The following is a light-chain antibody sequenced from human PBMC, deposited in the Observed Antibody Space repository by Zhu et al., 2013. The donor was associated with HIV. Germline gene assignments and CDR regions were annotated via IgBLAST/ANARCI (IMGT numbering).Light chain of an antibody. Sequence: DIQMTQSPSTLSASVGDRVTITCRASQSISGWLAWYQQKPGKAPNVLIYNSSTLQSGVPSRFSGSGSGTEFTLSISSLQPEDFATYYCQQAHSFPITFGQGTRLDIK. CDR1: QSISGW. CDR3: QQAHSFPIT. J-gene: IGKJ5*01. CDR2: NSS. V-gene: IGKV1-5*01.